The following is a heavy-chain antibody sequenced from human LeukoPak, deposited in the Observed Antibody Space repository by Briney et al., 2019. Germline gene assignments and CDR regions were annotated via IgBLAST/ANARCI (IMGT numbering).Heavy chain of an antibody. Sequence: PSETLSLTCAVYGGSFSGYHWSWIRQPPGKGLEWIGEINHSGSTNYNPSLKSRVTISVDTSKNRFSLKLSSVTAADTALYYCARGGSIAVAGTNWFDPWGQGTLVTVSS. V-gene: IGHV4-34*01. J-gene: IGHJ5*02. CDR1: GGSFSGYH. CDR3: ARGGSIAVAGTNWFDP. CDR2: INHSGST. D-gene: IGHD6-19*01.